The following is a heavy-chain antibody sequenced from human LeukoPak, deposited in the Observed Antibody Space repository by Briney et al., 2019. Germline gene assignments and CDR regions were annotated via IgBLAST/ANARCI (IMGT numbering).Heavy chain of an antibody. CDR2: IYYSGST. V-gene: IGHV4-61*01. CDR3: ARNPSQAYDSSGPI. Sequence: PSETLSLTCTVSGGSVNSGSYFWSWIRQPPGKGLEWIGYIYYSGSTNYNPSLKSRVTISVDTSKNQFSLRLSSVTAADTAVYYCARNPSQAYDSSGPIWGQGTLVTVSS. D-gene: IGHD3-22*01. J-gene: IGHJ4*02. CDR1: GGSVNSGSYF.